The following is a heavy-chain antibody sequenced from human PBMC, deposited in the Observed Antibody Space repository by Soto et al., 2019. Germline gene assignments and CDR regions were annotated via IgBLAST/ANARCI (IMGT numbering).Heavy chain of an antibody. J-gene: IGHJ4*02. CDR1: GYTFTGYY. V-gene: IGHV1-2*02. CDR2: ISPKSGGT. Sequence: ASVKVSCKASGYTFTGYYMHWVRQAPGQGFEWMGRISPKSGGTNYAQKFQGRVTMTWDTSLNTAYMELSSLMFEDTAVYYCARPPGYVSDWYYFDLWGQGTLVTVSS. D-gene: IGHD3-9*01. CDR3: ARPPGYVSDWYYFDL.